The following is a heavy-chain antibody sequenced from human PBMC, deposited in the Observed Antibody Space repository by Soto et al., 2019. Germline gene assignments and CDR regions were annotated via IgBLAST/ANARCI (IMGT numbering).Heavy chain of an antibody. CDR2: IYHSGST. J-gene: IGHJ4*02. Sequence: QLQLQESGSGLVKPSQTLSLTCAVSGGSISSGGYSWSWIRQPPGKGLEWIGYIYHSGSTYYNPSLKSRVTISVDRYKHQFSLKLSSVTAADTAVYYCARASSSWYGEPLHFDYWGQGTLVTVSS. CDR3: ARASSSWYGEPLHFDY. V-gene: IGHV4-30-2*01. CDR1: GGSISSGGYS. D-gene: IGHD6-13*01.